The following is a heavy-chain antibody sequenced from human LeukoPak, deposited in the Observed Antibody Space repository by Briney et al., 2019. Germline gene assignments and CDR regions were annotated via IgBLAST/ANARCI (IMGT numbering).Heavy chain of an antibody. CDR3: ARSPHRFCSSWYDCYFDY. Sequence: ASVKVSCKASGYTFTGYYMHWVRQAPGQGLEWMGIINPSGGSTSYAQKFQGRVTMTRDTSTSTVYMELSSLRSEDTAVYYCARSPHRFCSSWYDCYFDYWGQGTLVTVSS. D-gene: IGHD6-13*01. CDR2: INPSGGST. V-gene: IGHV1-46*01. CDR1: GYTFTGYY. J-gene: IGHJ4*02.